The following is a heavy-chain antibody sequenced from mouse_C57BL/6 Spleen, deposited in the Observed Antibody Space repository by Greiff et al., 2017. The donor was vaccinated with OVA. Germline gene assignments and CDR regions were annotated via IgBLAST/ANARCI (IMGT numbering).Heavy chain of an antibody. CDR2: ISDGGSYT. CDR1: GFTFSSYA. Sequence: EVMLVESGGGLVKPGGSLKLSCAASGFTFSSYAMSWVRQTPEKRLEWVATISDGGSYTYYPDNVKGRFTISRDNAKNNLYLQMSHLKSEDTAMYYCARGDYGDYFDYWGQGTTLTVSS. D-gene: IGHD1-1*02. V-gene: IGHV5-4*03. J-gene: IGHJ2*01. CDR3: ARGDYGDYFDY.